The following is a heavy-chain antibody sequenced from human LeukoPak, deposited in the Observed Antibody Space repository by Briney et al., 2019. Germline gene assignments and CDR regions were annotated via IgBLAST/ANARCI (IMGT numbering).Heavy chain of an antibody. Sequence: PGGSLRLSCAASGFTFSSYWMHWVRQAPGKGLVWVSRINSDGSSTSYADSVKGRFTISRDNAKNTLYLQMNSPRAEDTAVYYCAAAAGPVVYFDYWGQGTLVTVSS. J-gene: IGHJ4*02. CDR1: GFTFSSYW. V-gene: IGHV3-74*01. CDR3: AAAAGPVVYFDY. CDR2: INSDGSST. D-gene: IGHD6-13*01.